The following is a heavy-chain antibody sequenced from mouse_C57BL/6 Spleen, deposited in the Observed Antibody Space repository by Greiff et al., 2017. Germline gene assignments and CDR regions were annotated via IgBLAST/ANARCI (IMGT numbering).Heavy chain of an antibody. CDR1: GFTFSDFY. J-gene: IGHJ1*03. CDR2: SRNKANDYTT. V-gene: IGHV7-1*01. Sequence: EVQVVESGGGLVQSGRSLRLSCATSGFTFSDFYMEWVRQAPGKGLEWIAASRNKANDYTTEYSASVKGRFIVSRDTSQSILYLQMNALRAEDTAIYYCARDNYDYYWYFDVWGTGTSVTVSS. CDR3: ARDNYDYYWYFDV. D-gene: IGHD2-4*01.